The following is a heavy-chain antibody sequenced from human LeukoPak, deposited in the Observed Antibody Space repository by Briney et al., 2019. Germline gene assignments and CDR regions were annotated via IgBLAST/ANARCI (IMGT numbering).Heavy chain of an antibody. CDR2: IIPIFGTA. Sequence: GASVKVSCKASGGTFSSYAISWVRQAPGQGLEWMGGIIPIFGTANYAQKFQGRVTITADEPTSTAYMELSSLRSEDTAVYYCARDSPVANTYYYYYYMDVWGKGTTVTVSS. V-gene: IGHV1-69*13. CDR3: ARDSPVANTYYYYYYMDV. J-gene: IGHJ6*03. D-gene: IGHD5-12*01. CDR1: GGTFSSYA.